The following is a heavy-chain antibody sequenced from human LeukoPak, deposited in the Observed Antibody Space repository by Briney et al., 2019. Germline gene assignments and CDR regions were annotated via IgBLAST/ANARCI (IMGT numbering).Heavy chain of an antibody. CDR1: GITFSYYW. CDR2: ITNSGGST. V-gene: IGHV3-23*01. J-gene: IGHJ4*02. D-gene: IGHD6-19*01. CDR3: AKISVTLTRDY. Sequence: GGSLRLSCAASGITFSYYWMHWVHQAPGKGLEWVSAITNSGGSTYYADSVKGRFTISRDNSKNTLFLQMNSLRADDTAVYYCAKISVTLTRDYWGQGTLVTVSS.